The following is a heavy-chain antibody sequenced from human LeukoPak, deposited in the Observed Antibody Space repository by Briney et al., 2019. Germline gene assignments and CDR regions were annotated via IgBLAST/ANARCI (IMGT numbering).Heavy chain of an antibody. CDR2: IKRKRGGGTT. CDR1: GFTFADHG. CDR3: CRDREWSLDY. D-gene: IGHD3-3*01. J-gene: IGHJ4*02. Sequence: GGSLRLSCPASGFTFADHGVSWVRQAPGKGLEWVGLIKRKRGGGTTQYAASVKGRFTISRDDSKSIAYLQMDSLKTEDTAVYYCCRDREWSLDYWGQGTLVTVSS. V-gene: IGHV3-49*04.